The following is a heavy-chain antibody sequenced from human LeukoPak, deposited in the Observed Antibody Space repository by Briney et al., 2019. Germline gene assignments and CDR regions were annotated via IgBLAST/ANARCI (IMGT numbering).Heavy chain of an antibody. D-gene: IGHD3-22*01. CDR1: GNSLSSGDNY. Sequence: SETLSLTCTVSGNSLSSGDNYWSWIRQPAGKGLEWIGRNYTSGSTNYNPSLKSRVTISGDTSKNQFSLRLSSVTAADTAVYYCARASYSYDINGWVPFDYWGQGTLVTVSS. V-gene: IGHV4-61*02. CDR3: ARASYSYDINGWVPFDY. CDR2: NYTSGST. J-gene: IGHJ4*02.